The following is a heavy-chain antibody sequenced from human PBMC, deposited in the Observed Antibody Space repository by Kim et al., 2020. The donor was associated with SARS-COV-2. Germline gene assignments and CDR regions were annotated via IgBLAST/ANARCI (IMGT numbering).Heavy chain of an antibody. D-gene: IGHD2-21*02. J-gene: IGHJ4*02. Sequence: NPSLKSRVSISIDTSKNQFSLKLSSVTAADTAVFYCARHIREGKGGSDSGWGQGTLVTVSS. CDR3: ARHIREGKGGSDSG. V-gene: IGHV4-39*01.